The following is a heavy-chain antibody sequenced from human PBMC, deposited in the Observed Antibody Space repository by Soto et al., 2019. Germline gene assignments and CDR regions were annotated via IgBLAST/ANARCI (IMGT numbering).Heavy chain of an antibody. J-gene: IGHJ6*02. D-gene: IGHD4-17*01. CDR2: ISAYNGNT. CDR1: GYTFTSYG. V-gene: IGHV1-18*01. CDR3: ARDPTVTTHYYYGMDV. Sequence: GASVKVSCKASGYTFTSYGISWVRQAPGQGLEWMGWISAYNGNTNYAQKLQGRVTMTTDTSTSTAYMEPRSLRSDDTAVYYCARDPTVTTHYYYGMDVWGQGTTVTVSS.